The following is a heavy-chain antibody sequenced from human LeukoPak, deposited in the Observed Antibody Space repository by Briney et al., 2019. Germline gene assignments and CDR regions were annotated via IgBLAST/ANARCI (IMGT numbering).Heavy chain of an antibody. V-gene: IGHV4-39*07. CDR1: GGSISSSSYY. CDR3: ARESRVSLATILFDY. Sequence: PSGTLSLTCTVSGGSISSSSYYWGWIRQPPGKGLEWIGSIYYSGSTYYNPSLKSRVTISVDTSKNQFSLKLSSVTAADTAVYYCARESRVSLATILFDYWGQGTLVTVSS. J-gene: IGHJ4*02. D-gene: IGHD5-24*01. CDR2: IYYSGST.